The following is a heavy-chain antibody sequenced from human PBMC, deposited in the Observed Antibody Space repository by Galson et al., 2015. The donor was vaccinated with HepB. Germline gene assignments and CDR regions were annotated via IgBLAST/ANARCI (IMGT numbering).Heavy chain of an antibody. CDR3: SPYCSGDSCWEGWFDP. Sequence: SLRLSCAASGFTFSKAWMSWVRQAPGKGLEWVGRIKSKTDGGTTEYAAPVKGRFTISRDDSQNTMFLQMNSLKTEDTAVYYCSPYCSGDSCWEGWFDPWGQGTLVTVSS. CDR2: IKSKTDGGTT. CDR1: GFTFSKAW. D-gene: IGHD2-15*01. V-gene: IGHV3-15*01. J-gene: IGHJ5*01.